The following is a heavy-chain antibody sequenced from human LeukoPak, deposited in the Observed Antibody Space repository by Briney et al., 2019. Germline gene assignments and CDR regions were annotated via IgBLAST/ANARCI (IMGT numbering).Heavy chain of an antibody. J-gene: IGHJ4*02. Sequence: GGSLRLSCAASGFIFSSYTMNWVRQAPGEGLEWDSSITSTSGYIYYAHSVKGRFTISRDNAKNSLYLQMNSLRAEDTAVYYCTTFRWLRQENADFDYWGQGTLVTVSS. D-gene: IGHD5-12*01. CDR3: TTFRWLRQENADFDY. CDR1: GFIFSSYT. V-gene: IGHV3-21*01. CDR2: ITSTSGYI.